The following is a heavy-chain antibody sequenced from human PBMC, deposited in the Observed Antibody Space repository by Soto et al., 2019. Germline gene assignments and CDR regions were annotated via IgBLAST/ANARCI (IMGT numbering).Heavy chain of an antibody. CDR3: PRHFRGRLPSGGSDP. CDR1: GYNFTTYW. V-gene: IGHV5-10-1*03. CDR2: IDPSDSYT. J-gene: IGHJ5*02. Sequence: EVQLVQSGAEVKKPGESLKISCKGSGYNFTTYWISWVRQMPGKGLEWMGKIDPSDSYTSYSPSFQGHVTIPANNSIGTAYLQWSSLKASDTAIFYCPRHFRGRLPSGGSDPWGQEPWSPSPQ. D-gene: IGHD2-21*02.